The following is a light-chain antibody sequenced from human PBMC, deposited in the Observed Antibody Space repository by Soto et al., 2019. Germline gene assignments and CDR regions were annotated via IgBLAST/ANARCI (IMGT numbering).Light chain of an antibody. CDR2: DAS. CDR1: QSSSGY. Sequence: NVLTQSPATLSLSPGESATLSCRASQSSSGYLAWFQQKPGQAPRLLIYDASNRATGIPARFSGSGSGTDFTLTISRLEPEDFAVYYCQQYGSSSWTFGQGTKVDIK. V-gene: IGKV3-20*01. J-gene: IGKJ1*01. CDR3: QQYGSSSWT.